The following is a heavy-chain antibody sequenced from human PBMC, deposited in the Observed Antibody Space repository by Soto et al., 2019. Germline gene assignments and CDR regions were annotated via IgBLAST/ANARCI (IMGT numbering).Heavy chain of an antibody. D-gene: IGHD6-19*01. CDR2: IKHSGSS. Sequence: SETLSLTCAVNAGSFSHYYWNWIRQSPGKGLEWIGKIKHSGSSNYNPSLRSRVSTSVDMSKNQFSLRLSSVTAADTAVYYCARGGSSDWQVALDIWGQGTMVTVSS. V-gene: IGHV4-34*01. CDR1: AGSFSHYY. J-gene: IGHJ3*02. CDR3: ARGGSSDWQVALDI.